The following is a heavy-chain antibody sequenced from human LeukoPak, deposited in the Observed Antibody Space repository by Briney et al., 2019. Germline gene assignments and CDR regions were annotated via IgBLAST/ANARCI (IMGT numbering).Heavy chain of an antibody. CDR1: GFTFSSYS. D-gene: IGHD1-26*01. J-gene: IGHJ3*02. Sequence: PGGSLRLSCAASGFTFSSYSMNWVRQAPGKGLEWVSSISSSSSYIYYADSVKGRFTISRDNAKNSLYLQMNSLRAEDTAVYYCARGSGSYYVWAFDIWGRGTMVTVSS. CDR3: ARGSGSYYVWAFDI. V-gene: IGHV3-21*01. CDR2: ISSSSSYI.